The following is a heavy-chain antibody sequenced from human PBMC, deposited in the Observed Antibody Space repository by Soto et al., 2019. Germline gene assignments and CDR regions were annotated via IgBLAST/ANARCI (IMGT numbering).Heavy chain of an antibody. D-gene: IGHD2-2*01. Sequence: QVQLVESGGGVVQPGRSLRLSCAASGFTFSSYGMPWVRQAPGKGLEWVAVISYDGSNKYYADSVKGRFTISRDNSKNTLSLQMTSLISEDTSVYYCAQDPRGVVVPADLQGYYFDYWGQGTLVTVSS. V-gene: IGHV3-30*18. CDR2: ISYDGSNK. CDR1: GFTFSSYG. CDR3: AQDPRGVVVPADLQGYYFDY. J-gene: IGHJ4*02.